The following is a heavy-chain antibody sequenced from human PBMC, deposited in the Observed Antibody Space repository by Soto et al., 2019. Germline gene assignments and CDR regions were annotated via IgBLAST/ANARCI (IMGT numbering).Heavy chain of an antibody. V-gene: IGHV3-23*01. D-gene: IGHD3-22*01. J-gene: IGHJ4*02. CDR2: ISGSGGST. Sequence: SVGSLRLSCAASGFTFSSYAMSWVRQAPGKGLEWFSAISGSGGSTYYADSVKGRFTISRDNSKNTLYLQMNSLRAEDTAVYYCAKDLHYYDSSGYYSWGQGTLVTVSS. CDR3: AKDLHYYDSSGYYS. CDR1: GFTFSSYA.